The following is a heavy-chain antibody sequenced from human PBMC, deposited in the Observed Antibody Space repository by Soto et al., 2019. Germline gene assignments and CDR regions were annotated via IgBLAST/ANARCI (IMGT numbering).Heavy chain of an antibody. CDR1: GGSFSGYY. Sequence: SETLSLTCAVYGGSFSGYYWSWIRQPPGKGLEWIGEINHSGSTDYNPSLKSRVTISVDTSKNQFSLKLSSVTAADTAVYYCARGLRQYCSGGSCYSSDYWGQGTLVTVSS. D-gene: IGHD2-15*01. V-gene: IGHV4-34*01. CDR2: INHSGST. CDR3: ARGLRQYCSGGSCYSSDY. J-gene: IGHJ4*02.